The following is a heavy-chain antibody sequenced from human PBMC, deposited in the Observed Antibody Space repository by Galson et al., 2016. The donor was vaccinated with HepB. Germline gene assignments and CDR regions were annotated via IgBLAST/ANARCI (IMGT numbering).Heavy chain of an antibody. D-gene: IGHD1/OR15-1a*01. J-gene: IGHJ2*01. CDR3: ARTRLTTTAGTTWYFDL. CDR1: GLTFNTYD. V-gene: IGHV3-13*01. CDR2: IDAGGDT. Sequence: SLRLSCAASGLTFNTYDMHWVRQAAGKSPEWVSGIDAGGDTYYADSVRGRFSISRENARNSFSLQMNSLEAGDTAVYYCARTRLTTTAGTTWYFDLWGRGTHVIVSS.